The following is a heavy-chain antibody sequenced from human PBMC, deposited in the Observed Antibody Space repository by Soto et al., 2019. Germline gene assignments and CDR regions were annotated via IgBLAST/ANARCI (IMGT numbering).Heavy chain of an antibody. Sequence: EVHLMESGGGLVQPGGSLRLSCAASGFTFSSYWMHWVRQAPGMGLVWVSHINGDGSRTNYADSVKGRFTISRDNAKNTLFLQMNSLRAEDTAVYYCTSGSHHGNAFDIWGQGTMVTVSS. CDR3: TSGSHHGNAFDI. D-gene: IGHD1-26*01. V-gene: IGHV3-74*01. CDR2: INGDGSRT. J-gene: IGHJ3*02. CDR1: GFTFSSYW.